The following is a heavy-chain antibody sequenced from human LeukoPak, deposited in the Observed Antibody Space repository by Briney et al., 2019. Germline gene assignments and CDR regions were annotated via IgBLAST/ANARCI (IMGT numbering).Heavy chain of an antibody. CDR3: ARLPDCGGDCSDY. Sequence: ASVKVSCKASGYTFTSYGISWVRQAPGQGLEWTGWISGSNGSTNYAQKFQGRVTMTTDTSTSTAYMELRSLRSEDTAVYYCARLPDCGGDCSDYWGQGTLVTVSS. V-gene: IGHV1-18*01. CDR1: GYTFTSYG. D-gene: IGHD2-21*01. CDR2: ISGSNGST. J-gene: IGHJ4*02.